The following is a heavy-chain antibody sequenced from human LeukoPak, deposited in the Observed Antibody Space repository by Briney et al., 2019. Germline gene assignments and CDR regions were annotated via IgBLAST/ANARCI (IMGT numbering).Heavy chain of an antibody. Sequence: SETLSLTCTVSGGSISSYYWSWIRQPAGKGLEWIGRIHTSGSTNYNPSLKSRVTMSVDTSKNQFSLKLSSVTAADTAVYYCARDIPYCGGDCYWGYNWFDPWGQGTLVTVSS. CDR1: GGSISSYY. CDR2: IHTSGST. CDR3: ARDIPYCGGDCYWGYNWFDP. J-gene: IGHJ5*02. V-gene: IGHV4-4*07. D-gene: IGHD2-21*01.